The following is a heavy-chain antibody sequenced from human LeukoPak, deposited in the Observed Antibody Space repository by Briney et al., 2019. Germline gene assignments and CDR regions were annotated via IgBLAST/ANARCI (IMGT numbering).Heavy chain of an antibody. J-gene: IGHJ5*02. CDR3: AKLHHFDWLLVSNWFDP. CDR1: GFTFSTYA. D-gene: IGHD3-9*01. V-gene: IGHV3-23*01. CDR2: INGSGGST. Sequence: GGSLRLSCAASGFTFSTYAMSWVRQAPGKGLEWVSGINGSGGSTYYADSVKGRFTISRDNSKNTLYLQMNSLRAEDTALYYCAKLHHFDWLLVSNWFDPWGQGTLVTVSS.